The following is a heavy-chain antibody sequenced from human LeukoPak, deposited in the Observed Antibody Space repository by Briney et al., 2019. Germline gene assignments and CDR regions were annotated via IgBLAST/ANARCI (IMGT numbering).Heavy chain of an antibody. CDR3: ARDNDQLGLDPFDY. J-gene: IGHJ4*02. CDR1: GGSISSYY. Sequence: SETLSLTCTVSGGSISSYYWSWIRQPAGKGLEWIGRIYTSGTTYYNPSLKSRVTISMDTSKNHFSLKLNSVTAADTALYYCARDNDQLGLDPFDYWGQGTLVTVSS. D-gene: IGHD1-7*01. V-gene: IGHV4-4*07. CDR2: IYTSGTT.